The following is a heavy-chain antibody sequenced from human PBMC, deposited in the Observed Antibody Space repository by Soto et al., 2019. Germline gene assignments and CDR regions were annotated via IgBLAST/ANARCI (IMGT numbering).Heavy chain of an antibody. CDR3: AKGPSGVLGSFGHLDV. J-gene: IGHJ6*02. CDR2: ISGSGGST. Sequence: GGSLRLSCAASGFTFSSYAMSWVRQAPGKGLEWVSAISGSGGSTYYADSVKGRFTISRDNSKNTLYLQMNSLRAEDTAVYYCAKGPSGVLGSFGHLDVWGHGTTVTV. V-gene: IGHV3-23*01. CDR1: GFTFSSYA. D-gene: IGHD3-10*01.